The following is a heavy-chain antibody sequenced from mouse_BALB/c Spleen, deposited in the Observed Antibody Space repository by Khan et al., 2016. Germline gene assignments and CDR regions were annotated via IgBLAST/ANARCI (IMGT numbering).Heavy chain of an antibody. CDR1: DCTFTDYE. D-gene: IGHD1-1*01. J-gene: IGHJ4*01. CDR2: IHPGSGDT. Sequence: QVQLQQSGAELVRPGASVKLSCKALDCTFTDYEVHWVKQTPVHGLDWIGAIHPGSGDTAYNQKFEGQATLTADRSSSTAYMELSSLTSEDSAVYFCTRRVATYYYAMAYWGQGTSVTVSA. V-gene: IGHV1-15*01. CDR3: TRRVATYYYAMAY.